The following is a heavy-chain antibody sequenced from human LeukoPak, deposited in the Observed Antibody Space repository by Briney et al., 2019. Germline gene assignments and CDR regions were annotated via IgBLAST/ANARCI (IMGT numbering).Heavy chain of an antibody. D-gene: IGHD5-12*01. CDR1: GYTFTSYG. CDR3: ARDGNSIVATTRPILYYYYYYMDV. J-gene: IGHJ6*03. CDR2: ISAYNGNT. V-gene: IGHV1-18*01. Sequence: ASVKVSCKASGYTFTSYGISWVRQAPGQGLEWMGWISAYNGNTNYAQKLQGRVTMTTDTSTSTAYMELRSLRSDDTAVYYCARDGNSIVATTRPILYYYYYYMDVWGKGTTVTVSS.